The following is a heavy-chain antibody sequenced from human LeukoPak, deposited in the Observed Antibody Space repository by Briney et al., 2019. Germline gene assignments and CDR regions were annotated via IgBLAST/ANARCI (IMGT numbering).Heavy chain of an antibody. CDR2: INHNGNVN. J-gene: IGHJ4*02. CDR1: GFTFSSYW. Sequence: GGSLRLSCAASGFTFSSYWMNWARQAPGKGLEWVASINHNGNVNYYVDSVKGRFSMSRDNGKNSLYLQMNSLRGEDTAIYFCAKGHTNLDPAGDQGALVIVSS. CDR3: AKGHTNLDPA. D-gene: IGHD1-1*01. V-gene: IGHV3-7*01.